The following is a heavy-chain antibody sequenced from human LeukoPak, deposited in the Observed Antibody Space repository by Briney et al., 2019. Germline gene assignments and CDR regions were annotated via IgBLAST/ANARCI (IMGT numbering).Heavy chain of an antibody. Sequence: GKSLRLSCAASGFTFSNYAFHWVRQPPGKGLEWAAVISYEGSVTYYADSVKGRFTISRDNSKNTLELQMNSLRVEDTAVYYCVRDRAPWGGALGGAKGMDVWGEGTTVTVSS. V-gene: IGHV3-30*04. D-gene: IGHD3-10*01. CDR1: GFTFSNYA. CDR2: ISYEGSVT. CDR3: VRDRAPWGGALGGAKGMDV. J-gene: IGHJ6*04.